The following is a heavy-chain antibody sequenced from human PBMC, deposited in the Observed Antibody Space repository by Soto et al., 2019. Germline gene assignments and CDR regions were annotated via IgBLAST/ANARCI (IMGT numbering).Heavy chain of an antibody. V-gene: IGHV4-61*01. CDR3: GRVPVDTYMIYWSDP. CDR1: GDSVSSGNYY. CDR2: IYFTGNT. D-gene: IGHD3-16*01. J-gene: IGHJ5*02. Sequence: SETLSLTCTVSGDSVSSGNYYWSWVRQPPGKGLEWIGSIYFTGNTNYNPSLKSRLTMSIDTSRNLFSLRLGSVTAADTAVYYCGRVPVDTYMIYWSDPWGQGTLVTVSS.